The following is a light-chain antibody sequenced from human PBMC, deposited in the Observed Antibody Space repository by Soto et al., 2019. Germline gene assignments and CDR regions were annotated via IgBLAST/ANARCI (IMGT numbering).Light chain of an antibody. J-gene: IGKJ4*01. V-gene: IGKV1-39*01. CDR2: AAS. CDR3: QQSYNIPLT. Sequence: DIQMTQSPSSLSASVGDRVTITCRASQSINTFLNWYQQKPGRAPKLLIYAASTFQSGVPSRFSGSGSGTDFTLTISSLQPEDFATYYCQQSYNIPLTFGGGTRVEIK. CDR1: QSINTF.